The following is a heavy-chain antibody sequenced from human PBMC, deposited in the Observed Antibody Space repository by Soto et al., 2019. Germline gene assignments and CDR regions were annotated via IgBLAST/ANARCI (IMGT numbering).Heavy chain of an antibody. J-gene: IGHJ6*02. D-gene: IGHD3-3*01. CDR2: IYYSGST. CDR3: ARGYYDFWSGYYPSGMDV. CDR1: GGSISSYY. V-gene: IGHV4-59*01. Sequence: SETLSLTCTVSGGSISSYYWSWIRQPPGKGLEWIGYIYYSGSTNYNPPLKSRVTISVDTSKNQFSLKLSSVTAADTAVYYCARGYYDFWSGYYPSGMDVWGQGTTVTVSS.